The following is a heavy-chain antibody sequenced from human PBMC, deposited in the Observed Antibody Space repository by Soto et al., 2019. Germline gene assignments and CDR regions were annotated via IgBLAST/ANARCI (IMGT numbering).Heavy chain of an antibody. CDR1: GFTLSHYA. D-gene: IGHD3-22*01. CDR3: AKGLKQFDH. V-gene: IGHV3-23*01. Sequence: PWGSLILCLASSGFTLSHYAMSLVRQAPGKGLEWVSTLTSRGGTYYADSVRGRFTISRDKSKSTLYLQMISLRAEETALYYCAKGLKQFDHWGQGAQVTVSS. J-gene: IGHJ4*02. CDR2: LTSRGGT.